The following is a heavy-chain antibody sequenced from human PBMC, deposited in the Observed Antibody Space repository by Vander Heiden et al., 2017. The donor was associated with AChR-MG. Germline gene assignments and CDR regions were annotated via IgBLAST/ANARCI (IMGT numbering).Heavy chain of an antibody. Sequence: VQLVESGGGLVKPGGSLRLSCPASGFTFSSYSMNWVRQAPGKGLEWVSAISSSSSYIYYADSVKGRFTISRDNAKNSLYLQMNSLRAEDTAVYYCARDRNYYGSGSHDYWGQGTLVTVSS. CDR1: GFTFSSYS. J-gene: IGHJ4*02. CDR2: ISSSSSYI. V-gene: IGHV3-21*01. D-gene: IGHD3-10*01. CDR3: ARDRNYYGSGSHDY.